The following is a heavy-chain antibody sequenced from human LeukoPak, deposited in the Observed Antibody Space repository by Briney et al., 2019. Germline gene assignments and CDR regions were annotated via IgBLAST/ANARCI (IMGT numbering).Heavy chain of an antibody. CDR2: INHTGDT. V-gene: IGHV4-34*01. D-gene: IGHD1-14*01. CDR3: AREPHRVLVPGPPDF. J-gene: IGHJ4*02. CDR1: GGLFSGYY. Sequence: SETLSLTCSVSGGLFSGYYWSWIRQSPGKGLEWIGEINHTGDTNYNLSLQSRVSTSIDTSKRQFSLRLISVTAADTAVYYCAREPHRVLVPGPPDFWGQGILVTVSS.